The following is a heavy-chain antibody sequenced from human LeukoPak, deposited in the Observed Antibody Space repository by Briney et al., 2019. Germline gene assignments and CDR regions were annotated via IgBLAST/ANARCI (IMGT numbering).Heavy chain of an antibody. J-gene: IGHJ5*02. CDR1: GGSFSGYY. CDR2: INHSGST. D-gene: IGHD3-9*01. Sequence: PSETLSLTCAVYGGSFSGYYWSWIRQPPGKGLECIGEINHSGSTNYNPSLKSRVTLSADTSKNQFSLTLNSVTAADTAVYYCARDHGTYDILTGYYNWFDPWGQGTLVTVSS. V-gene: IGHV4-34*01. CDR3: ARDHGTYDILTGYYNWFDP.